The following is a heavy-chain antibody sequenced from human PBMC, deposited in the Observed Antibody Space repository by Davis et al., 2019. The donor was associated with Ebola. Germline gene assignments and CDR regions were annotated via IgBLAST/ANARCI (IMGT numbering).Heavy chain of an antibody. D-gene: IGHD3-9*01. CDR3: ARVRKHDIFPDVHPYGMDV. CDR1: GGTFSSYA. CDR2: MNPNSGNT. J-gene: IGHJ6*02. Sequence: ASVKVSCKASGGTFSSYAINWVRQATGQGLEWMGWMNPNSGNTGYAQKFQGRVTMTRDTSTSTVYMELSSLRSEDTAVYYCARVRKHDIFPDVHPYGMDVWGQGTTVTVSS. V-gene: IGHV1-8*02.